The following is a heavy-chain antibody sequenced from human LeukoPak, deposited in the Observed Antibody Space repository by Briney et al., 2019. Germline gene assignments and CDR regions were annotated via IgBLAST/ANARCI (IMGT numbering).Heavy chain of an antibody. CDR2: IYFSGRT. J-gene: IGHJ4*02. CDR3: ARHQWLGPFDS. Sequence: PSDTLSLTCTVFGGSISSSSHYWGWIRQPPGEGLEWIGSIYFSGRTYYSPSLKSRVTISVDPSPTQFSLKLSSVTAADTAVYFCARHQWLGPFDSWGQGTLVT. CDR1: GGSISSSSHY. D-gene: IGHD6-19*01. V-gene: IGHV4-39*01.